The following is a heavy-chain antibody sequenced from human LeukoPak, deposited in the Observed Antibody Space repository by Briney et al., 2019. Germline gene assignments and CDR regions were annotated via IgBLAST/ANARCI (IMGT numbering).Heavy chain of an antibody. D-gene: IGHD3-16*01. V-gene: IGHV4-59*01. Sequence: SETLSHTCTVSGDSIRSYQWSCFRQPPGKGLEWIGYISYSGGTVYSPSLRSRVTISVDTSKSQFSLKLSSVTAADTAVYYCARVGRGDHTWGSYSFDYWGQGILVTVSS. CDR2: ISYSGGT. CDR3: ARVGRGDHTWGSYSFDY. CDR1: GDSIRSYQ. J-gene: IGHJ4*02.